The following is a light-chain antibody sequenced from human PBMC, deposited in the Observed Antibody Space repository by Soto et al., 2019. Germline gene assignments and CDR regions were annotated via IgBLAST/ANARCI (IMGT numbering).Light chain of an antibody. CDR2: LGS. Sequence: EIVMTQSPLSLPVTPGEPASISCRSSQSLLHYNGFNYLEWYLQKPDQSPQLLIYLGSNRAPGVTDRFSGSGSGTDFALKISKVEAEDVGVYYCMQSLQSPRTFGQGTNLESK. V-gene: IGKV2-28*01. J-gene: IGKJ2*02. CDR1: QSLLHYNGFNY. CDR3: MQSLQSPRT.